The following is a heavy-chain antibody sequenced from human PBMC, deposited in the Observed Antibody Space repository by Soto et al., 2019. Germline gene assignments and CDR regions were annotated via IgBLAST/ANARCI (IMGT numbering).Heavy chain of an antibody. D-gene: IGHD3-9*01. CDR2: IYYSGST. J-gene: IGHJ5*02. Sequence: SETLSLTCTVSGGSVSSGSYYWSWIRQPPGKGLEWIGYIYYSGSTNYNPSLKSRVTISVDTSKNQFSLKLSSVTAADTAVYYCARRTNYYDILTGYYHNWFDPWGQGTLVTVSS. CDR1: GGSVSSGSYY. V-gene: IGHV4-61*01. CDR3: ARRTNYYDILTGYYHNWFDP.